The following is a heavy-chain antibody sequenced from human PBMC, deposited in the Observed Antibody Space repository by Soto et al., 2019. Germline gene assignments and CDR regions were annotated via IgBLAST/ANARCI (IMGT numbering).Heavy chain of an antibody. CDR3: AKQSYDYVWGSYSLDY. CDR2: ISGSGGST. Sequence: PGGSLRLSCAASGFTFSSYAMSWVRQAPGKGLGWVSAISGSGGSTYYADSVKGRFTISRDNSKNTLYLQMNSLRAEDTAVYYCAKQSYDYVWGSYSLDYWGQGTLVTVSS. D-gene: IGHD3-16*01. CDR1: GFTFSSYA. V-gene: IGHV3-23*01. J-gene: IGHJ4*02.